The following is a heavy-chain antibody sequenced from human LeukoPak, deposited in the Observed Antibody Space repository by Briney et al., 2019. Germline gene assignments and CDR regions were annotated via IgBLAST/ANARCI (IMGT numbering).Heavy chain of an antibody. Sequence: ASVKVSCRTSGYTFTTYSITWVRQAPGQGLEWMGWISAYNGNRNYAQKFQGRVTMTTDTSTRTAYMELSSLRSEDTAVYYCAREGIAAAGRPFDYWGQGTLVTVSS. CDR3: AREGIAAAGRPFDY. CDR1: GYTFTTYS. J-gene: IGHJ4*02. CDR2: ISAYNGNR. V-gene: IGHV1-18*01. D-gene: IGHD6-13*01.